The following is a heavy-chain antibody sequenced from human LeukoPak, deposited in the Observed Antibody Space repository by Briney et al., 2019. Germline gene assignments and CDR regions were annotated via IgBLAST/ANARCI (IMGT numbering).Heavy chain of an antibody. Sequence: GASVKVSCKASGFTFTSFYMHWVRQAPGQGLEWMGIINPSGHTTDYAQKFQGRVTMTRDTPTSTAYMELRSLTSDDTAMYYCAGSGRGTYYYSDLWGQGTLVTVSS. J-gene: IGHJ4*02. CDR1: GFTFTSFY. CDR3: AGSGRGTYYYSDL. D-gene: IGHD5-12*01. V-gene: IGHV1-46*01. CDR2: INPSGHTT.